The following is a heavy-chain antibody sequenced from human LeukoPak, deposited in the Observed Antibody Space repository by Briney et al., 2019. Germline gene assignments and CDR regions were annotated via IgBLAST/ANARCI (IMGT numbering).Heavy chain of an antibody. Sequence: PGRSLRLSCSASGFTFSTYTLHWVRQSPGKGLEWVALISYDGSNKYYADSVKGRFTISRDNSRTTLYLQMNSLIAEDTAMYYCARWAYFYDSSGYFFDRWGQGTLVTVSS. J-gene: IGHJ4*02. CDR1: GFTFSTYT. CDR2: ISYDGSNK. D-gene: IGHD3-22*01. CDR3: ARWAYFYDSSGYFFDR. V-gene: IGHV3-30*01.